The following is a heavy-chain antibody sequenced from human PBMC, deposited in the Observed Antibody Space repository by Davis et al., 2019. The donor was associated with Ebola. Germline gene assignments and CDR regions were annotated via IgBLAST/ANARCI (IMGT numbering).Heavy chain of an antibody. CDR2: IGTAGDT. CDR3: ARDGAPPYSYGYYYYYGMDV. CDR1: GFTFSNYD. Sequence: PGGSLRLSCAASGFTFSNYDMHWVRQATGKGLEWVSAIGTAGDTYYPGSVKGRFTIFRENAKNSLYLQMDSLRAEDTAVYYCARDGAPPYSYGYYYYYGMDVWGQGTTVTVSS. D-gene: IGHD5-18*01. J-gene: IGHJ6*02. V-gene: IGHV3-13*01.